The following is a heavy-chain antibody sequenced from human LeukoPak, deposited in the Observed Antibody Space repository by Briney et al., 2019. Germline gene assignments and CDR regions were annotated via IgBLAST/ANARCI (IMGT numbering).Heavy chain of an antibody. Sequence: GGSLRLSCAVSGFTVSSNYMSWVRQAPGKGLEWVSVIYSGGNTYYADSVKGRFPISRDNSKNTLYLQMNSLRAEDTAVYYCARDWGDYGYWGRGTLVTVSS. V-gene: IGHV3-53*01. CDR1: GFTVSSNY. CDR2: IYSGGNT. J-gene: IGHJ2*01. D-gene: IGHD4-17*01. CDR3: ARDWGDYGY.